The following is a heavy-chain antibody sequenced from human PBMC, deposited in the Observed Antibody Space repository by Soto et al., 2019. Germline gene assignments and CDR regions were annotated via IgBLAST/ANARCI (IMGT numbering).Heavy chain of an antibody. Sequence: SGPTLVNPTQTLTLTCTFSGFSLSTNGMCVSWNRQPPKKAFEWLAHIFSNVDKSYSTSLKSRLTISEDTSKSQVVLTMTDVFPVDTATYYFARILFGRSVAGGYFYMDVWGKGTTVTVSS. J-gene: IGHJ6*03. CDR2: IFSNVDK. D-gene: IGHD6-19*01. CDR1: GFSLSTNGMC. CDR3: ARILFGRSVAGGYFYMDV. V-gene: IGHV2-26*01.